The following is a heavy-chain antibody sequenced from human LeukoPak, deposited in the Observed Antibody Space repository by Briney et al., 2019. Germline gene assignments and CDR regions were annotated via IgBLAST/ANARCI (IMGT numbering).Heavy chain of an antibody. CDR3: ARYYTDYSNYFGVDY. CDR2: IYTSGST. J-gene: IGHJ4*02. Sequence: TSETLSLTCTVSGGSISSYYWSWIRQPAGKGLEWIGRIYTSGSTDYNPSLKSRLTISVDTSKNQFSLKLSSVTAADTAAYYCARYYTDYSNYFGVDYWGQGTLVTVSS. D-gene: IGHD4-4*01. CDR1: GGSISSYY. V-gene: IGHV4-4*07.